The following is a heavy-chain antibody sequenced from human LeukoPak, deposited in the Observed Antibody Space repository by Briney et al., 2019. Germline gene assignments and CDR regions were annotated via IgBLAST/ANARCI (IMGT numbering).Heavy chain of an antibody. Sequence: GRSLRLSCTASGFTFGDYAMSWFRQAPGKALEWVGFIRSKAYGGTTEYAASVKGRFTISRDDSKSIAYLQMNSLKTEDTAVYYCTRGLAQLELDGFDYWGQGTLVTVSS. V-gene: IGHV3-49*03. CDR2: IRSKAYGGTT. D-gene: IGHD1-1*01. CDR1: GFTFGDYA. CDR3: TRGLAQLELDGFDY. J-gene: IGHJ4*02.